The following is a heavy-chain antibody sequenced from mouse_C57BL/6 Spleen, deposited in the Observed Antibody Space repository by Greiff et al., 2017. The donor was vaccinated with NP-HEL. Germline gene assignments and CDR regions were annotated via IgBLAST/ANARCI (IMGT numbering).Heavy chain of an antibody. J-gene: IGHJ2*01. CDR1: GYTFTDYE. CDR2: IDPGTGGT. CDR3: TRWKVTLDY. V-gene: IGHV1-15*01. Sequence: QVQLKESGAELVRPGASVTLSCKASGYTFTDYEMHWVKQTPVHGLEWIGAIDPGTGGTAYNQKFKGKAILTADKSSSTAYMELRSLTSEDSAVYYCTRWKVTLDYWGQGTTLTVSS. D-gene: IGHD2-2*01.